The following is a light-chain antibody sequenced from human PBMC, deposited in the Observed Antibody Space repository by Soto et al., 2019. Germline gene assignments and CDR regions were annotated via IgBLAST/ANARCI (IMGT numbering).Light chain of an antibody. V-gene: IGKV1-5*03. CDR1: QTISSW. CDR3: QHYNSYSEA. Sequence: DIQMTQSPSTLSGSVGDRVTITCRASQTISSWLAWYQQKPGKAPKLLIYKASTLKNGVPSRFSGSGSGTEFTLTISSLQPDDCATYYCQHYNSYSEAFGQGTKVELK. CDR2: KAS. J-gene: IGKJ1*01.